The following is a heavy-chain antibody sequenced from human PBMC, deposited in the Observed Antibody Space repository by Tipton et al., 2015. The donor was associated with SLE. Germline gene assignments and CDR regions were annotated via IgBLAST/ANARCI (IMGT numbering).Heavy chain of an antibody. CDR3: ARDRGY. D-gene: IGHD3-16*01. CDR2: IHYSGST. Sequence: TLSLTCSVSGASISGHYWYWIRQPPGKGLVWIGCIHYSGSTKYTPSLKSRVTMSVDTSKNQFSLKLNSVAAADTAVYYCARDRGYWGQGTLVTVSS. J-gene: IGHJ4*02. V-gene: IGHV4-59*11. CDR1: GASISGHY.